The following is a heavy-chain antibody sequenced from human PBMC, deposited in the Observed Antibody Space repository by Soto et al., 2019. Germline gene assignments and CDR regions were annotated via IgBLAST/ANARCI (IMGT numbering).Heavy chain of an antibody. Sequence: EVQLVESGGGLVKPGGSLRLSCAASGFTFSSYSMNWVRQAPGKGLEWVSSISSSSSYIYYADSVKGRFTISRDNAKNSLYLQMNSVRGEDTAVYYCAGDFWEGMDVWGQGTTVTVSS. CDR1: GFTFSSYS. CDR3: AGDFWEGMDV. D-gene: IGHD3-3*01. J-gene: IGHJ6*02. V-gene: IGHV3-21*01. CDR2: ISSSSSYI.